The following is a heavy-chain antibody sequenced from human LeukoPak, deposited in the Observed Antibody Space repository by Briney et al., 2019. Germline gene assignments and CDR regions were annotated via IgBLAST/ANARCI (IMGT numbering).Heavy chain of an antibody. Sequence: GASVKVSCKASGYTFTGYYIHWVRQAPGQGLEWMGRIIPNSGGTNYAQKFQGRVTMTRDTSISTAYMELSRLRSDDTAVYYCARSPPNGWYRAGSLDVWGRGTMVVVSS. D-gene: IGHD6-19*01. V-gene: IGHV1-2*06. CDR1: GYTFTGYY. CDR3: ARSPPNGWYRAGSLDV. CDR2: IIPNSGGT. J-gene: IGHJ3*01.